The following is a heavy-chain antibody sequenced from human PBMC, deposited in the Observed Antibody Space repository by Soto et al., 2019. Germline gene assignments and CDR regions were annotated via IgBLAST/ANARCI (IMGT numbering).Heavy chain of an antibody. CDR1: GFTFSSYA. CDR2: ISGSGGST. V-gene: IGHV3-23*01. Sequence: EVQLLESGGGLVQPGGSLRLSCAASGFTFSSYAMSWVRQAPGKGLEWVSAISGSGGSTYYADSVKGRFTISRDNSKNTLYLQMNSLRAEDTAVYYCAKDPNYYDSSGYLGAYYFDYWGQGTLVTVSS. CDR3: AKDPNYYDSSGYLGAYYFDY. J-gene: IGHJ4*02. D-gene: IGHD3-22*01.